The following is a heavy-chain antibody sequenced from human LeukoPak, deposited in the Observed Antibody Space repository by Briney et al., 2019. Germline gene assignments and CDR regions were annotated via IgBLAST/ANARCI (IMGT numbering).Heavy chain of an antibody. V-gene: IGHV4-39*01. CDR2: IHHTGYT. Sequence: SETLSLTCTVSGDSIGSSYHYWGWIRQPPGKGLEWIGSIHHTGYTYYNSSLRSPVTISVDTSKNQFSLNVNSVTAADTAVYYCARLPDYGARGGSWFGPWGQGTLVTVSS. D-gene: IGHD4-17*01. CDR1: GDSIGSSYHY. J-gene: IGHJ5*02. CDR3: ARLPDYGARGGSWFGP.